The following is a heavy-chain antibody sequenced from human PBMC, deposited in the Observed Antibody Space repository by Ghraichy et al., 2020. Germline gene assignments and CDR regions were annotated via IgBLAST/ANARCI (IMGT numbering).Heavy chain of an antibody. CDR1: GFSLSTSGVG. D-gene: IGHD1-1*01. J-gene: IGHJ4*02. V-gene: IGHV2-5*02. CDR2: IYWDDDR. Sequence: SGPTLVKPTQTLTLTCTFSGFSLSTSGVGVGWIRQPPGKALEWLALIYWDDDRRYSPSLRSRLTITKDTSKNQVVLTMTNMDPVDTATYFCSHENDGGAVFDYWGQGTLVTVSS. CDR3: SHENDGGAVFDY.